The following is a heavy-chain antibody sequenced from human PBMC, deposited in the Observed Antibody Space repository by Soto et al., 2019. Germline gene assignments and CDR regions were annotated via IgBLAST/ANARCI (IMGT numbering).Heavy chain of an antibody. CDR2: ISSSSSYI. J-gene: IGHJ4*02. D-gene: IGHD3-9*01. CDR3: ARVGFLGILTGYYRYYFVY. CDR1: GFTFSSYS. Sequence: GGSLRLSCAASGFTFSSYSMNWVRQAPGKGLEWVSSISSSSSYIYYADSVKGRFTISRDNAKNSLYLQMNSLRAEDTAVYYCARVGFLGILTGYYRYYFVYWGQGTLVTVSS. V-gene: IGHV3-21*01.